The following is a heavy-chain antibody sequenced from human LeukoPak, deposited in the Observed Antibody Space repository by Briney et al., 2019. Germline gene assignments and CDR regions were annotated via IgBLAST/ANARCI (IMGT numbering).Heavy chain of an antibody. D-gene: IGHD5-18*01. V-gene: IGHV4-39*01. CDR3: ARRGYSYGNDY. CDR1: GGSISSSSYY. CDR2: IYYSGST. Sequence: PSETLSLTCTVSGGSISSSSYYWGWIRQPPGKGLEWIGSIYYSGSTYYNPSLKSRVTISVDTSKNQFSLKLSSVTAADTAVYYCARRGYSYGNDYWGQGTLVTVSS. J-gene: IGHJ4*02.